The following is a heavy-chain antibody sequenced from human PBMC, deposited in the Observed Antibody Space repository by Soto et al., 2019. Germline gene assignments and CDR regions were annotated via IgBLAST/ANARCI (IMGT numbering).Heavy chain of an antibody. CDR1: GFTFSSYG. J-gene: IGHJ4*02. Sequence: GGSLRLSCAASGFTFSSYGMHWVRQAPGKGLEWVAVIWDDGSNKYYADSVKGRFTISRDNSKNTLYLQMNSLRAEDTAVYYCANSNYVLWSGYSNSFDYWGKGTLGTVSS. V-gene: IGHV3-33*06. CDR2: IWDDGSNK. CDR3: ANSNYVLWSGYSNSFDY. D-gene: IGHD3-3*01.